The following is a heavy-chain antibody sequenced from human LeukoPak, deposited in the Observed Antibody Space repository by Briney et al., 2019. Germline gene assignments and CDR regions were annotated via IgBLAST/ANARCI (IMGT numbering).Heavy chain of an antibody. J-gene: IGHJ5*02. V-gene: IGHV4-38-2*02. CDR1: GYSISSGYY. Sequence: SVTLSFTCTVSGYSISSGYYWGWIRQPPGKWLEWIGSIYHSGSTYYNPSLKIRVTISVDTSKNQFSLKLSSVTAADTAVYYCARDEYTVTTTNWFDPWGQGTLVTVSS. D-gene: IGHD4-11*01. CDR3: ARDEYTVTTTNWFDP. CDR2: IYHSGST.